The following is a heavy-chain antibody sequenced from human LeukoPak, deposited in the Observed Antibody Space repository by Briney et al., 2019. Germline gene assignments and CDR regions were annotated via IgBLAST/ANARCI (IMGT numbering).Heavy chain of an antibody. J-gene: IGHJ5*02. CDR3: ARVRCSSTSCYGFNWFDP. CDR2: INHSGST. D-gene: IGHD2-2*01. CDR1: GGSFSGYY. V-gene: IGHV4-34*01. Sequence: SETLSLTCAVYGGSFSGYYWSWIRQPPGKGLEWIGEINHSGSTNYNPSLKSRVTISVDRSKNQFSLKLSSVAAADTAVYYCARVRCSSTSCYGFNWFDPWGQGTLVTVSS.